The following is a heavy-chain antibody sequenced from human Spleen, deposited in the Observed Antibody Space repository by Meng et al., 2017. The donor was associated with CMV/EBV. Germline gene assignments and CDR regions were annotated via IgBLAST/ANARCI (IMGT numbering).Heavy chain of an antibody. CDR2: IYYSGST. D-gene: IGHD3-3*01. CDR3: ARGRGDDLWSGFYYYFDN. Sequence: SETLSLTCTVSGGSISSSSYYWGWIRQPPGKGLEWIGSIYYSGSTYYNPSLKSRVTISVDTSKNQFSLKLSSVTAADTAIYYCARGRGDDLWSGFYYYFDNWGQGALVTVSS. CDR1: GGSISSSSYY. J-gene: IGHJ4*02. V-gene: IGHV4-39*07.